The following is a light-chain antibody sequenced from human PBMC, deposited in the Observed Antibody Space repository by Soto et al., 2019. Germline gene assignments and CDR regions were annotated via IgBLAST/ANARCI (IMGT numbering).Light chain of an antibody. CDR1: SSDVGGYNY. V-gene: IGLV2-14*01. J-gene: IGLJ1*01. CDR3: SSYTGSSTLYV. CDR2: EVS. Sequence: QSALTQPASVSGSPGQSITISCTGTSSDVGGYNYVSWYQQHPGKAPKLMIYEVSNRPSGVSNRFSGSKSGNRASLTISGLQAEDEADYYCSSYTGSSTLYVFGTGTKLTVL.